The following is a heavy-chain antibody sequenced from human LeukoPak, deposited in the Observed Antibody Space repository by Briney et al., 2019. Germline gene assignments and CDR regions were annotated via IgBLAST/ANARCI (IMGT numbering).Heavy chain of an antibody. CDR3: ARLRFLEWLPSSDDAFDI. CDR1: GGSISSGGYY. Sequence: SQTLSLTCTVSGGSISSGGYYWSWIRQPPGKGLEWIGYIYHSGSTNYNPSLKSRVTMSVDTSKNQFSLKLSSVTAADTAVYYCARLRFLEWLPSSDDAFDIWGQGTMVTVSS. J-gene: IGHJ3*02. CDR2: IYHSGST. V-gene: IGHV4-30-2*01. D-gene: IGHD3-3*01.